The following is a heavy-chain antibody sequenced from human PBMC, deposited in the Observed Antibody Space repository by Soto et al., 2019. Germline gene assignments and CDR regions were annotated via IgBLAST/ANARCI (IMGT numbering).Heavy chain of an antibody. V-gene: IGHV4-34*01. CDR3: ARDLYYWSRF. D-gene: IGHD3-3*01. CDR2: MNHSGST. CDR1: GGSFSGYY. Sequence: SETLSLTCAVYGGSFSGYYWSWIRQPPGKGLEWIGEMNHSGSTNYNPSLKSRLTISVDTSKNQLSLKLSSVTAADTAVYYCARDLYYWSRFWGQGTLVTVSS. J-gene: IGHJ4*02.